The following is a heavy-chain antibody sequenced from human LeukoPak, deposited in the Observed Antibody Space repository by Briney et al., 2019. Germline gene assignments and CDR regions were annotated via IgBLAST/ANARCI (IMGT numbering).Heavy chain of an antibody. CDR1: GFTVSSNS. CDR2: IYSAGST. CDR3: ARALIAARPDSLFDY. D-gene: IGHD6-6*01. V-gene: IGHV3-53*05. Sequence: PGGSLRLSCTVSGFTVSSNSMSWVRQAPGKGLEWVSFIYSAGSTHYSDSVKGRFTISIDTSKNTLYLQMGSLRPEDMAVYYCARALIAARPDSLFDYWGQGTLVTVSS. J-gene: IGHJ4*02.